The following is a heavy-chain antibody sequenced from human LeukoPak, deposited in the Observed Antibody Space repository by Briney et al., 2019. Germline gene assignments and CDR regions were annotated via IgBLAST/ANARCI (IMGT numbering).Heavy chain of an antibody. Sequence: PGGSLRLSCVASGLTFSSDWMTWVRQAPGKGLEWLASIKHDGSENYLVDSVKGRFTISRDNAQSSLFLQMNSLRVDDTAVFHCERIYYECWSGYSWFDPWGQGILVTVSS. V-gene: IGHV3-7*01. CDR1: GLTFSSDW. J-gene: IGHJ5*02. CDR2: IKHDGSEN. CDR3: ERIYYECWSGYSWFDP. D-gene: IGHD3/OR15-3a*01.